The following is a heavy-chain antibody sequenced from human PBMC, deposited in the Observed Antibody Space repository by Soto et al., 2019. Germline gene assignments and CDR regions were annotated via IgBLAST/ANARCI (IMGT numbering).Heavy chain of an antibody. V-gene: IGHV4-4*07. CDR2: VYSSGGT. CDR1: GGSMSSYY. Sequence: PSETLSLTCTVSGGSMSSYYWTWIRQPTGKGLEWIGRVYSSGGTHYNPSLKSRVSISLDTSKNHFSLRLISVTAADTAVYYCARGQRFSDWFDPWGQGTLVTVAS. CDR3: ARGQRFSDWFDP. J-gene: IGHJ5*02. D-gene: IGHD3-3*01.